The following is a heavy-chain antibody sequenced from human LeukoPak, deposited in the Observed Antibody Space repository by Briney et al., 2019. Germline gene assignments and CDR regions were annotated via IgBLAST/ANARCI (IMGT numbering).Heavy chain of an antibody. J-gene: IGHJ5*02. Sequence: GASVKVSCKTSGYTFIDDFMYWVRQAPGQGLEWLGWINPNSGGTDYAPKFQGRVTMTRDMSSSTAYMELKSLRSDDTAVYYCAREYYDFSSGYWTWGQGTLVTV. V-gene: IGHV1-2*02. CDR1: GYTFIDDF. CDR2: INPNSGGT. D-gene: IGHD3-3*01. CDR3: AREYYDFSSGYWT.